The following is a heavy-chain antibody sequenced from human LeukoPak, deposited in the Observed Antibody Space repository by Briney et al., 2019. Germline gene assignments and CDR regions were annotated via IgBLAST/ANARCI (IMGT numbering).Heavy chain of an antibody. CDR3: ARFPHPQGNYFDY. CDR1: GGSISSYY. V-gene: IGHV4-59*01. Sequence: SETLSLTCTVSGGSISSYYCSWIRQPPGKGLEWIGYVSDSGSTNYTTSLTTRVTISVDTSKNEFSLRLTSVTAADTAVYYCARFPHPQGNYFDYWGQGALVTVSS. CDR2: VSDSGST. J-gene: IGHJ4*02.